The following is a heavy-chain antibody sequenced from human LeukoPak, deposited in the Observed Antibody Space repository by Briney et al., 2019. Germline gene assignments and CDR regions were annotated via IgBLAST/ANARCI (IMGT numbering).Heavy chain of an antibody. CDR3: ARDQCSGGSCYSTTNWFDP. CDR1: GYTLTSYD. V-gene: IGHV1-8*01. Sequence: ASVKVSCKASGYTLTSYDINWVRQATGQGLEWMGWMNPNSGNTGYAQKFQGRVTMTRNTSISTAYMELSSLRSEDTAVYYCARDQCSGGSCYSTTNWFDPWGQGTLVTVSS. J-gene: IGHJ5*02. CDR2: MNPNSGNT. D-gene: IGHD2-15*01.